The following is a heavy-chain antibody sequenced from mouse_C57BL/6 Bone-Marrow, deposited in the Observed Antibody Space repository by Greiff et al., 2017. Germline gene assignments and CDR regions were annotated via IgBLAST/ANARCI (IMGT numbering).Heavy chain of an antibody. Sequence: QFQLQQSGAELVKPGASVKLSCKASGYTFTEYTIHWVKQRSGQGLEWIGWFYPGSGSIKYNEKFKDKATLTADKSSSTVYMELSRLTSEDSAVYFCARHSLYYYGSRGYYAMDYWGQGTSVTVSS. D-gene: IGHD1-1*01. CDR2: FYPGSGSI. V-gene: IGHV1-62-2*01. J-gene: IGHJ4*01. CDR3: ARHSLYYYGSRGYYAMDY. CDR1: GYTFTEYT.